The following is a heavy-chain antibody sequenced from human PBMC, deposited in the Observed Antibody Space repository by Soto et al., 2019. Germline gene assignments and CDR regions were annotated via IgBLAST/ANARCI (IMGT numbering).Heavy chain of an antibody. CDR1: GFTFSSYA. CDR3: ARSSYYDFWSGYYSDYYYYGMDV. V-gene: IGHV3-30-3*01. D-gene: IGHD3-3*01. Sequence: PGGSLRLSCAASGFTFSSYAMHWVRQAPGKGLEWVAVISYDGSNKYYADSVKGRFTISRDNSKNTLYLQMNSLRAEDTAVYYSARSSYYDFWSGYYSDYYYYGMDVWGQGTTVTVSS. CDR2: ISYDGSNK. J-gene: IGHJ6*02.